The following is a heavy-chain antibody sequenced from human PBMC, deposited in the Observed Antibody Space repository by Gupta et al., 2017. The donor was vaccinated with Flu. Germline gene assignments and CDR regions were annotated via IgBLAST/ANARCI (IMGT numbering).Heavy chain of an antibody. Sequence: EVQLVGSGGGLVQPGGSLRLSCRASGFTLSDYWMSWVRQAPGKGPELVANINRDGSVINYMDFVRGRFTISRDNAKNAVYFQMNSLRVDDTAVYYCARDVGSGDYDSWGQGTLVTVSS. D-gene: IGHD4-17*01. CDR2: INRDGSVI. CDR1: GFTLSDYW. J-gene: IGHJ5*01. CDR3: ARDVGSGDYDS. V-gene: IGHV3-7*01.